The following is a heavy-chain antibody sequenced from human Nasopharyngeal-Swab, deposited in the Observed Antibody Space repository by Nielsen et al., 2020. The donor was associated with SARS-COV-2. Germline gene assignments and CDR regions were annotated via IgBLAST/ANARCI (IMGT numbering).Heavy chain of an antibody. J-gene: IGHJ4*02. Sequence: GGSLRLCCAASGFTFSSYAMHWVRQAPGKGLEWVAVISYDGSNKYYADSVKGRFTISRDNSKNTLYLQMNSLRAEDTAVYYCARANLAYCGGDCYSPLDYWGQGTLVTVSS. CDR3: ARANLAYCGGDCYSPLDY. CDR2: ISYDGSNK. D-gene: IGHD2-21*02. V-gene: IGHV3-30-3*01. CDR1: GFTFSSYA.